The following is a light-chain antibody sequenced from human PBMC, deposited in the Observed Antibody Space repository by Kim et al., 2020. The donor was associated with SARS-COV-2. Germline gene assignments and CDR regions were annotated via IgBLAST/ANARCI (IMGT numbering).Light chain of an antibody. CDR2: DVT. J-gene: IGLJ3*02. CDR3: NSYAGRRTV. Sequence: AYNYVSWYQQRPGQAPKLIIYDVTKRPSGVSDRFSGSKSGTTAFLTISGLQAEDEADYYCNSYAGRRTVFGGGTQLTVL. V-gene: IGLV2-14*03. CDR1: AYNY.